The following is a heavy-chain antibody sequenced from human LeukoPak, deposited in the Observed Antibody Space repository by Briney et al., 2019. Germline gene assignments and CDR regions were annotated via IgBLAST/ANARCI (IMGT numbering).Heavy chain of an antibody. V-gene: IGHV1-46*01. Sequence: GASAKVSCKASGYTFTSYYMHWVRQAPGQGLEWMGIINPSGGSTSYAQKFQGRVTMTRDTSTSTVYMELSSLRSEDTAVYYCAREVNPSVYSSPFYSYWGQGTLVTVSS. CDR3: AREVNPSVYSSPFYSY. CDR1: GYTFTSYY. CDR2: INPSGGST. J-gene: IGHJ4*02. D-gene: IGHD6-6*01.